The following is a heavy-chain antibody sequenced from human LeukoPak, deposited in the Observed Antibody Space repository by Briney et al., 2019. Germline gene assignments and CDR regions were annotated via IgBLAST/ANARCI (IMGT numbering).Heavy chain of an antibody. CDR1: GGSHNSPNC. J-gene: IGHJ4*02. D-gene: IGHD3-3*01. V-gene: IGHV4/OR15-8*02. Sequence: SWTLSLTRLVCGGSHNSPNCHWVWIRHPPGKGLERIGETSLAGQTNYNPSLNCRVTMSLDKSSNQLSLHLTSVTAADTATYFCSRENGRFCSFGDWGQGTLVIVSS. CDR3: SRENGRFCSFGD. CDR2: TSLAGQT.